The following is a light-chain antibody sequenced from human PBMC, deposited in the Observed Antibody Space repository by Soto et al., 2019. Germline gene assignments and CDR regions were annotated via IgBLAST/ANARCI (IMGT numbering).Light chain of an antibody. Sequence: SYELTQPPSVSVSPGQTARITCSGDALPKQYAYWYQQKPGQAPVLVIYKDSERPSGIPERFSGSSSGTTVTLTISGVQAEDEADYYCQSADSSGTYVVFGGGTQVTVL. J-gene: IGLJ2*01. CDR1: ALPKQY. CDR2: KDS. V-gene: IGLV3-25*03. CDR3: QSADSSGTYVV.